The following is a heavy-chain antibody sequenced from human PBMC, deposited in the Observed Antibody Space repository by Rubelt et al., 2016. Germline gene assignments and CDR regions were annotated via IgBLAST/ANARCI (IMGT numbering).Heavy chain of an antibody. J-gene: IGHJ6*03. CDR2: GST. CDR3: ARGTGGSGSYSLYYYYYMDV. Sequence: GSTNYNPSLKSRVTISVDTSKNQFSLKLSSVTAADTAVYYCARGTGGSGSYSLYYYYYMDVWGKGTTVTVSS. D-gene: IGHD3-10*01. V-gene: IGHV4-34*13.